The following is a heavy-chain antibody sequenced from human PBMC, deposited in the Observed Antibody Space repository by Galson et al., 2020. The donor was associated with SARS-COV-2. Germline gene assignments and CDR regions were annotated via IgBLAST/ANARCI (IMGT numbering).Heavy chain of an antibody. CDR1: GFTFSNAW. J-gene: IGHJ2*01. Sequence: GGSLRLSCAASGFTFSNAWMSWVRQAPGKGLEWVGRSKSEVDGGTIDYATPVKGRFTISRDDSNKKLYLQMNGLTTGDTAVYYCTRDHTKVTSEIFDVWGRGTLVTVSS. CDR2: SKSEVDGGTI. D-gene: IGHD2-21*02. CDR3: TRDHTKVTSEIFDV. V-gene: IGHV3-15*01.